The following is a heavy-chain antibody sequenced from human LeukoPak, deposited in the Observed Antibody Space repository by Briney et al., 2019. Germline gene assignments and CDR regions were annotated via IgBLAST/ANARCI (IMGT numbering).Heavy chain of an antibody. D-gene: IGHD7-27*01. J-gene: IGHJ4*02. V-gene: IGHV1-2*02. Sequence: ASVKVSCKASGYTFTGYYMHWVRQAPGQGLEWMGWINPNSGGTNYAQKFQGRVTMTRDTSISTAYMALSRLRSDDTAVYYCARDGVRGTGTFDYWGQGTLVTVSS. CDR3: ARDGVRGTGTFDY. CDR1: GYTFTGYY. CDR2: INPNSGGT.